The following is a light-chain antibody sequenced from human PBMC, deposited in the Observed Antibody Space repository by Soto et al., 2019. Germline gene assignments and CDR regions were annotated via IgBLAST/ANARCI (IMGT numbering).Light chain of an antibody. Sequence: EVVLTQSPATLSLSPGERATLSCRASQSVSSYLAWYQQKSGQAPRLLIYDASNRATGIPGRFSGSGSGTEFTLTISSLQSEDFAVYYCQQYNYWPPLTFGGGTKVEIK. V-gene: IGKV3-11*01. CDR1: QSVSSY. CDR3: QQYNYWPPLT. CDR2: DAS. J-gene: IGKJ4*01.